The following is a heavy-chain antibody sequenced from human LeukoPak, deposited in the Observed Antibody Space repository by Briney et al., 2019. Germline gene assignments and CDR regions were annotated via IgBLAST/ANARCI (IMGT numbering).Heavy chain of an antibody. CDR3: ARDSYCSSTSCYPPPYGMDV. D-gene: IGHD2-2*01. CDR1: GFTFSSYS. CDR2: ISSSSSYI. V-gene: IGHV3-21*01. Sequence: KAGGSLRLPCAASGFTFSSYSMNWVRQAPGKGLEWVSSISSSSSYIYYADSVKGQFTISRDNAKNSLYLQMNSLRAEDTAVYYCARDSYCSSTSCYPPPYGMDVWGQGTTVTVSS. J-gene: IGHJ6*02.